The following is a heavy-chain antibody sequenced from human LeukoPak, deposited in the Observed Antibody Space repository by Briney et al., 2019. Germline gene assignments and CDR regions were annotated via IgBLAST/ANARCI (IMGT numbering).Heavy chain of an antibody. CDR1: GFTFNNYA. Sequence: QPGGFLRLSCAASGFTFNNYAMNWVRQAPGKGLEWISYISNSGTTIYYADSVKGRFTISRDTAMKSLYLQMNSLRAEDTAVYYCARDQDWMFDHWGQGILVTVSS. CDR3: ARDQDWMFDH. CDR2: ISNSGTTI. D-gene: IGHD1-1*01. V-gene: IGHV3-48*01. J-gene: IGHJ4*02.